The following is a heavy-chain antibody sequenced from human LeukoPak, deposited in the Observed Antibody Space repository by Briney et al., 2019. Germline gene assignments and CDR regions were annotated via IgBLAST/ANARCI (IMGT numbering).Heavy chain of an antibody. D-gene: IGHD3-10*01. Sequence: SETLSLTCVVSGGSISDTNYWSWVRQSPGKGLEWIGEIFHTGRTNSNPSLKSRATLSVDKSKNQFSLELSSVTAADTAVYYCARSPGGSGTRAFDIWGQETMVTVSS. V-gene: IGHV4-4*02. J-gene: IGHJ3*02. CDR1: GGSISDTNY. CDR2: IFHTGRT. CDR3: ARSPGGSGTRAFDI.